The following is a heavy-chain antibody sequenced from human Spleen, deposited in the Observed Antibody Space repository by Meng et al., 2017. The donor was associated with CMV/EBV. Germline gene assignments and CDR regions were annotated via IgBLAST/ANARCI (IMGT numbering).Heavy chain of an antibody. CDR3: ARDRVDSVVVPAGVLYYYYGMDV. J-gene: IGHJ6*02. V-gene: IGHV3-53*01. CDR2: IYSGGSP. CDR1: GFTFRSYE. Sequence: GESLKIYCAASGFTFRSYEMEWVRQAPGKGLEWVSVIYSGGSPYYADSVKGRFTISRDNSKNTLYLQMNSLRAEDTAVYYCARDRVDSVVVPAGVLYYYYGMDVWGQGTTVTVS. D-gene: IGHD2-2*01.